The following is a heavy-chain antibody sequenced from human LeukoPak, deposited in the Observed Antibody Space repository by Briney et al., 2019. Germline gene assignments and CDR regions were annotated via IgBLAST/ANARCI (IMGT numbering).Heavy chain of an antibody. CDR1: GGSISSGGYY. CDR3: ARARRALRPLWRHYYYMDV. Sequence: SQTLSLTCTVSGGSISSGGYYWSWIRQHPGKGLEWIGYIYYSGSTYYNPSPKSRVTISVDTSKNQFSLKLSSVTAADTAVYYCARARRALRPLWRHYYYMDVWGKGTTVTVSS. CDR2: IYYSGST. V-gene: IGHV4-31*03. D-gene: IGHD2-21*01. J-gene: IGHJ6*03.